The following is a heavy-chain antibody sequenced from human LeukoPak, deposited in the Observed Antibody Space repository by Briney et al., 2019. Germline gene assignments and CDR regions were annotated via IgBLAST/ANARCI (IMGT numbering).Heavy chain of an antibody. CDR2: IRYDGSNK. Sequence: GGSLRLSCAASGFTFSSYGMHWVRQAPGKGLEWVAFIRYDGSNKYYADSVKGRFTISRDNSKNTLYLQMNSLRAEDTAVYYCAKDRRYYDSSGSIFDYWGQGTLVTVSS. CDR3: AKDRRYYDSSGSIFDY. D-gene: IGHD3-22*01. J-gene: IGHJ4*02. CDR1: GFTFSSYG. V-gene: IGHV3-30*02.